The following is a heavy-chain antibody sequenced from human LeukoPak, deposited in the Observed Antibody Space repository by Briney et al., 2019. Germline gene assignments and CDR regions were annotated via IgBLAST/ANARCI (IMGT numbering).Heavy chain of an antibody. CDR1: GFTFSRYA. J-gene: IGHJ4*02. CDR2: ISGSGDSI. V-gene: IGHV3-23*01. Sequence: GGSLRLSCAASGFTFSRYAMSWVRQAPGKGLEWVSAISGSGDSIYYADSVKGRFTISRDNSKNTLYLQMNSLRAEDTAVYYCARQPGLAVAGRFDYWGQGTPVTVSS. CDR3: ARQPGLAVAGRFDY. D-gene: IGHD6-19*01.